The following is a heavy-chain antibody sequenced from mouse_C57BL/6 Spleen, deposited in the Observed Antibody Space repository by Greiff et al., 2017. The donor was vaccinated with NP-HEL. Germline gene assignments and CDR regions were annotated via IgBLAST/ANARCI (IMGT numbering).Heavy chain of an antibody. D-gene: IGHD1-1*01. CDR1: GYSFTGYY. Sequence: VQLKQSGPELVKPGASVKISCKASGYSFTGYYMNWVKQSPEKSLEWIGEINPSTGGTTYNQKFKAKATLTVDKSSSTAYMQLKSLTSEDSAVYYCASYYGSSGWYFDVWGTGTTVTVSS. J-gene: IGHJ1*03. V-gene: IGHV1-42*01. CDR3: ASYYGSSGWYFDV. CDR2: INPSTGGT.